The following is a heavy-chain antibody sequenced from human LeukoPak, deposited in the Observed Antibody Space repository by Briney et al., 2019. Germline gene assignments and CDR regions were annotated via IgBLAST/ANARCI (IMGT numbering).Heavy chain of an antibody. CDR1: TFTFSSYS. CDR2: SEYSGTTS. J-gene: IGHJ4*02. V-gene: IGHV3-48*02. Sequence: GESLRLSCATSTFTFSSYSMNWVRQAPGKGLEWVSYSEYSGTTSYYADSVKGRFTVFRDNAKNSLYLQMSSLRDEDPAVYSCPRILGFTLDYWGQGTLVTVSS. CDR3: PRILGFTLDY.